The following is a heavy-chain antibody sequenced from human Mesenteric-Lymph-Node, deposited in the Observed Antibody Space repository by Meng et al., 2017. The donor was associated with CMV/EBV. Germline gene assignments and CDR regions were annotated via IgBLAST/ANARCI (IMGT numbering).Heavy chain of an antibody. Sequence: ASVKVSCKASGYTFTSYGFSWVRQAPGQGLEWMGWISAYNDNTKYAQKVQGRVTMTRNTSISTAYMELSSLRSEDTAVYYCARGVAAHPDYYYYYGMDVWGQGTTVTVSS. V-gene: IGHV1-18*01. CDR2: ISAYNDNT. D-gene: IGHD6-6*01. J-gene: IGHJ6*02. CDR1: GYTFTSYG. CDR3: ARGVAAHPDYYYYYGMDV.